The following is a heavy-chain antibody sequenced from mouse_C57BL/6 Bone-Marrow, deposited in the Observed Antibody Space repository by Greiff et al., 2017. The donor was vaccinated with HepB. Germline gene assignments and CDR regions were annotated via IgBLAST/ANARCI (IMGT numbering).Heavy chain of an antibody. CDR1: GFTFSSYG. CDR3: AIRAYYSNLFAY. Sequence: VQLKESGGDLVKPGGSLKLSCAASGFTFSSYGMSWVRQTPDKRLEWVATISSGGSYTYYPDSVKGRFTISRDNAKNTLYLQMSSLKSEDTAMYYCAIRAYYSNLFAYWGQGTLVTVSA. V-gene: IGHV5-6*01. CDR2: ISSGGSYT. D-gene: IGHD2-5*01. J-gene: IGHJ3*01.